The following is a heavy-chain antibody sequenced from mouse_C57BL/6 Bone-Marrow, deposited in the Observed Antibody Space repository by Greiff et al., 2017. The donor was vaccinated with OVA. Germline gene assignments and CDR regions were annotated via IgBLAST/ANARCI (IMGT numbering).Heavy chain of an antibody. Sequence: VKLQESGPGLVAPSQSLSITCTVSGFSLTSYAISWVRQPPGKGLEWLGVIWTGGGTNYNSAPNSRLSISKDNSKSQVFLKMNSLQTDDTARYYCSRPLYYYAMDYWGQGTSVTGSS. CDR2: IWTGGGT. V-gene: IGHV2-9-1*01. D-gene: IGHD6-5*01. J-gene: IGHJ4*01. CDR1: GFSLTSYA. CDR3: SRPLYYYAMDY.